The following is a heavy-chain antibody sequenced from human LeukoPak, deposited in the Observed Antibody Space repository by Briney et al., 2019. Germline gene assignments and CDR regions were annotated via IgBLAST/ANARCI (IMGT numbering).Heavy chain of an antibody. V-gene: IGHV4-34*01. CDR3: ARSSSVGATTSFDY. Sequence: SETLSLTCAVYGGSFSGYYWSWIRQPPGKGLEWIGEINHSGSTNYNPSLKSRVTISVDTSKNQFSLKLSSVTAADTAVYYCARSSSVGATTSFDYWGQGTLVTVSS. CDR1: GGSFSGYY. CDR2: INHSGST. D-gene: IGHD1-26*01. J-gene: IGHJ4*02.